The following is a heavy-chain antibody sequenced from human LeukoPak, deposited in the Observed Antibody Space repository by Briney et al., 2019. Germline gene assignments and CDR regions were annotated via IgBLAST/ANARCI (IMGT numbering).Heavy chain of an antibody. CDR2: ISGSGGST. CDR3: AKSRIVAGGEYFQH. J-gene: IGHJ1*01. V-gene: IGHV3-23*01. D-gene: IGHD3-22*01. Sequence: GGSLRLSCAASGFTFSSYAMSWVRQARGKGLEWVSAISGSGGSTYYADSVKGRFTISRDNSKNTLYLQMNSLRAEDTAVYYCAKSRIVAGGEYFQHWGQGTLVTVSS. CDR1: GFTFSSYA.